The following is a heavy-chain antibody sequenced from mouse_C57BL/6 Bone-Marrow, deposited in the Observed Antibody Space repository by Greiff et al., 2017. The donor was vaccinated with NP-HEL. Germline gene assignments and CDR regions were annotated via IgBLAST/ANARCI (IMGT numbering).Heavy chain of an antibody. J-gene: IGHJ3*01. Sequence: EVQLQQSGPELVKPGASVKIPCKASGYTFTDYNMDWVKQSHGKSLEWIGDINPNNGGTIYNQKFKGKATLTVDKSSSTAYMELRSLTSEDTAVYYCARREKLYYGSPWFAYWGQGTLVTVSA. CDR1: GYTFTDYN. CDR2: INPNNGGT. D-gene: IGHD1-1*01. V-gene: IGHV1-18*01. CDR3: ARREKLYYGSPWFAY.